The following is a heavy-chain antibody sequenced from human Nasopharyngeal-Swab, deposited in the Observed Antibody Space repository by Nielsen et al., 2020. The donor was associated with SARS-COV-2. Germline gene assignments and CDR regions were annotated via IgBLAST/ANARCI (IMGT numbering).Heavy chain of an antibody. CDR1: GFTFRSYA. Sequence: GESLKISCAASGFTFRSYAMSWVRQAPGKGLEWVAVISGSGASTYYADSVKGRFTISRDNSKNTLYLQMNSLRAEDTAVYYCAKAGDYVYYFDYWGQGTLVTVSS. J-gene: IGHJ4*02. D-gene: IGHD4-17*01. CDR2: ISGSGAST. CDR3: AKAGDYVYYFDY. V-gene: IGHV3-23*01.